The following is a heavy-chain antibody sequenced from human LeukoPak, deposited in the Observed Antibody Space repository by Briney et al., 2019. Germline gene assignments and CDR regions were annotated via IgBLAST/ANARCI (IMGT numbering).Heavy chain of an antibody. J-gene: IGHJ4*02. CDR3: AKGPYYDSSGVDY. Sequence: PGGSLRLSCAASGFTFSSYDMHWVRQATGKGLEWVSAIGTAGDTYYPGSVKGRFTISRDNAKNSLYLQMNSLRAEDTALYYCAKGPYYDSSGVDYWGQGTLVTVSS. CDR2: IGTAGDT. V-gene: IGHV3-13*01. D-gene: IGHD3-22*01. CDR1: GFTFSSYD.